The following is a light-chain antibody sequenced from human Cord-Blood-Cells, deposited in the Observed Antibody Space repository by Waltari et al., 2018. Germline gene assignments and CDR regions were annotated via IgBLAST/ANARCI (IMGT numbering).Light chain of an antibody. CDR1: SSDDGGYHY. Sequence: QSALTQPRSVSGSPGQSVTISCTGTSSDDGGYHYVSWYQQHPGQAPKLMIYDVSKRPSGGPDRFSGSKSGNTASLTISGLQAEDEAYYYCCSYAGSYTWVFGGGTKLTVL. CDR2: DVS. J-gene: IGLJ3*02. CDR3: CSYAGSYTWV. V-gene: IGLV2-11*01.